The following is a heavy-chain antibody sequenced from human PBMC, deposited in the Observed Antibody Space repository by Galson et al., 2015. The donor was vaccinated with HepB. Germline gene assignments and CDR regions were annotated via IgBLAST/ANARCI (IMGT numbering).Heavy chain of an antibody. Sequence: SLRLSCAASGFTFSSYAMSWVRQAPGKGLEWVAVIWYDGSNKYYADSVKGRFTISRDNSKNTLYLQMNSLRDEDTAVYYCASSSGTVTTARYFDLWGRGTLVTVSS. J-gene: IGHJ2*01. CDR2: IWYDGSNK. CDR1: GFTFSSYA. V-gene: IGHV3-33*08. CDR3: ASSSGTVTTARYFDL. D-gene: IGHD4-17*01.